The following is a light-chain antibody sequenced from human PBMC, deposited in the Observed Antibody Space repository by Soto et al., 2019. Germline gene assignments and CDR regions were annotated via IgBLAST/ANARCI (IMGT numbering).Light chain of an antibody. CDR3: QQYNSYPWT. Sequence: DIQMTQSPSTLSASLGDRVTITCWASQSISSWLAWYQQKPGKAPTLLIYKASSLESGVPSRFSGSGSGTEFTLTISSLQPDDVATYYCQQYNSYPWTFGQGTKVEIK. CDR1: QSISSW. V-gene: IGKV1-5*03. J-gene: IGKJ1*01. CDR2: KAS.